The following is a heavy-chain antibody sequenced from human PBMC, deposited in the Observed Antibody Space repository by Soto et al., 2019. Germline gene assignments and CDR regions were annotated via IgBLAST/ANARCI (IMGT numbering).Heavy chain of an antibody. V-gene: IGHV4-59*08. J-gene: IGHJ4*02. Sequence: QVQLQESGPGLVKPSETLSLTCTVSGGSISSYYWSWIRQPPGKGLEWIGYIYYSGSTNYNPSLKSRVTISVDTSKNQFSLKLSSVTAADTAVYYCARHPNVIAAGDYWGQGTLVTVSS. CDR2: IYYSGST. CDR3: ARHPNVIAAGDY. D-gene: IGHD6-13*01. CDR1: GGSISSYY.